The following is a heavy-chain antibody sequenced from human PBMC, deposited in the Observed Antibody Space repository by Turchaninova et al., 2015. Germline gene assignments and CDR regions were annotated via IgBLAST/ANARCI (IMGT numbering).Heavy chain of an antibody. CDR3: ARDSRWWNNRGYYYYGMDV. CDR2: IQHSGTT. CDR1: GGSISGGNG. D-gene: IGHD1/OR15-1a*01. Sequence: QVQLQESGPGLVKPSGTLSLTCAVSGGSISGGNGWSWVRQPPGKGLEWIGEIQHSGTTNYNPARKSRVTISVDKSKNQFPLKLSSVTAADTAVYYCARDSRWWNNRGYYYYGMDVWGQGTTVTVSS. V-gene: IGHV4-4*02. J-gene: IGHJ6*02.